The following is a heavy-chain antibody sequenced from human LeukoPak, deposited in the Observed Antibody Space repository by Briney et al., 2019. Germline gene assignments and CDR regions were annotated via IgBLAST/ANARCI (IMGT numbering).Heavy chain of an antibody. J-gene: IGHJ4*02. CDR1: GINFSGYS. Sequence: GSLRLSCAASGINFSGYSMHWVRQAPGKGLEWVSYISGSSRTIYYADSVKGRFTISRDNSKNTLYLQMNSLRAEDTAVYYCAKFPLGGVIVHPLYYFDYWGQGTLVTVSS. D-gene: IGHD3-16*02. CDR2: ISGSSRTI. V-gene: IGHV3-48*01. CDR3: AKFPLGGVIVHPLYYFDY.